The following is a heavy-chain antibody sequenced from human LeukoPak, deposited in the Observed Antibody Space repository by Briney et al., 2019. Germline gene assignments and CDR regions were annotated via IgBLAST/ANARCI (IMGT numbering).Heavy chain of an antibody. D-gene: IGHD3-22*01. J-gene: IGHJ6*03. CDR3: AKRGDSSGYYYFYYYYYMDV. Sequence: AGGSLRLSCAASGFTFSSYGMHWVRQAPGKGLEWVAFIRYDGSNKYYADSVKGRFTISRDNSKNTLYLQMNSLGAEDTAVYYCAKRGDSSGYYYFYYYYYMDVWGKGTTVTISS. CDR1: GFTFSSYG. CDR2: IRYDGSNK. V-gene: IGHV3-30*02.